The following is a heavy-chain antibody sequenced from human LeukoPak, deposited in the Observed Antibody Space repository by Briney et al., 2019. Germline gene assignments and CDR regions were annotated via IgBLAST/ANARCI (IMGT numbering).Heavy chain of an antibody. D-gene: IGHD3-16*01. CDR2: ISYLSSHV. V-gene: IGHV3-21*01. J-gene: IGHJ4*02. CDR3: GRAFPPLRTSSAGDL. CDR1: GFTFSSYE. Sequence: GGSLRLSCAASGFTFSSYEMNWVRQAPGKGLEWVSSISYLSSHVYYGDSVKGRFSISRDNAKSSLYLQMNSLGAEDTAIYYCGRAFPPLRTSSAGDLWGQGILVTVSS.